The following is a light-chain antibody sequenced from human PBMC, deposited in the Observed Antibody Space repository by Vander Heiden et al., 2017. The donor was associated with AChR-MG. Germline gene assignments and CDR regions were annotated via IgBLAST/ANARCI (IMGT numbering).Light chain of an antibody. Sequence: QAPRLLIYGAFSRATGIPDRFSGSRSGTDFTLTISRLEPEDFAVYYCQQYGSSPLYTFGQGIKLEIK. V-gene: IGKV3-20*01. CDR2: GAF. CDR3: QQYGSSPLYT. J-gene: IGKJ2*01.